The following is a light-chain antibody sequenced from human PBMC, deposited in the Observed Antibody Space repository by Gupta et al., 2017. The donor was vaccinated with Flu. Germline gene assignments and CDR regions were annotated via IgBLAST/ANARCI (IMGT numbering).Light chain of an antibody. V-gene: IGKV3-11*01. J-gene: IGKJ5*01. Sequence: PGERANLSCRASQSVSSYLAWYQEKPGRAPRLLIYDPSNRATGVPARFSGSGSGTDFTLTISSLEPEDSAVYYCQQRSNWPSTFGQGTRLEIK. CDR2: DPS. CDR1: QSVSSY. CDR3: QQRSNWPST.